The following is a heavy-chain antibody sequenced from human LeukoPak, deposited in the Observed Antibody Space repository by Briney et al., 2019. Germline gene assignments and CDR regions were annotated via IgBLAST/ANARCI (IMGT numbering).Heavy chain of an antibody. CDR2: IYYSGST. D-gene: IGHD6-13*01. J-gene: IGHJ3*02. CDR1: GGSISSYY. V-gene: IGHV4-59*01. CDR3: ARSHSSSWTDAFDI. Sequence: SETLSLTCTVSGGSISSYYWSWIRQPPGKGLEWIGYIYYSGSTNYNPSLKSRVTISVDTSKNQLSLKLSSVTAADTAVYYCARSHSSSWTDAFDIWGQGTMVTVSS.